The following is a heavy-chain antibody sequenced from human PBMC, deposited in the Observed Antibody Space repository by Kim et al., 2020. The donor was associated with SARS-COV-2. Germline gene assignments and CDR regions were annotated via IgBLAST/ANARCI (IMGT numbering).Heavy chain of an antibody. V-gene: IGHV4-31*03. CDR1: GGSISSGGYY. CDR3: AKGAPYCISTSCAPNY. D-gene: IGHD2-2*01. Sequence: SETLSLTCTVSGGSISSGGYYWTWIRQLPGEGLEWIGYIFYSGTTFYNSSLRSRVTISVDTSKNQFALRLTSVTAADTALYYCAKGAPYCISTSCAPNY. J-gene: IGHJ4*01. CDR2: IFYSGTT.